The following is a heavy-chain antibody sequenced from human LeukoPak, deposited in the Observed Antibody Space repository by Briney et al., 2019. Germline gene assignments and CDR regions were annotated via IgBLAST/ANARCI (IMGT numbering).Heavy chain of an antibody. D-gene: IGHD1-7*01. J-gene: IGHJ5*02. CDR1: GGHFSSYA. Sequence: SVEISFKASGGHFSSYAIRWVRPAPGQGLEWMGGIIPIFGTANYAQKFQGRVTITTDESTSTAYMELSSLRSEDTAVYYCARDNYAGANWFDPWGQGTLVTVSS. CDR3: ARDNYAGANWFDP. V-gene: IGHV1-69*05. CDR2: IIPIFGTA.